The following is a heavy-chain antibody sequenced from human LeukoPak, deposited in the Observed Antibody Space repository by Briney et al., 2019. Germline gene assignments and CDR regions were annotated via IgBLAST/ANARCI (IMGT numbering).Heavy chain of an antibody. CDR1: GFTFSSYW. V-gene: IGHV3-74*01. J-gene: IGHJ4*02. Sequence: GGSLRLSCAASGFTFSSYWMHWVRQAPGKGLVWVSRINSDGSSTSYADSVKGRFTISRDNAKNTLYLQMNSLRAEDTAAYYCARDGNGLYPREFDYWGQGTLVTVSS. CDR3: ARDGNGLYPREFDY. CDR2: INSDGSST. D-gene: IGHD2-8*01.